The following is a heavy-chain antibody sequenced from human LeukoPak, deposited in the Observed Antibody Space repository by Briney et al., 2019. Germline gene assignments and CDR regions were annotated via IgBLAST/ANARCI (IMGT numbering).Heavy chain of an antibody. D-gene: IGHD2-15*01. CDR3: AKEPSRYCSGGSCYYHYMDV. CDR1: GGSISSSS. CDR2: VSSSSSYI. V-gene: IGHV3-21*01. J-gene: IGHJ6*03. Sequence: ETLSLTCTVSGGSISSSSYYWGWIRQPPGKGLEWVSSVSSSSSYIHYADSVKGRFTISRDNAKNSLFLQMNSLRAEDTAVYYCAKEPSRYCSGGSCYYHYMDVWGKGTTVTISS.